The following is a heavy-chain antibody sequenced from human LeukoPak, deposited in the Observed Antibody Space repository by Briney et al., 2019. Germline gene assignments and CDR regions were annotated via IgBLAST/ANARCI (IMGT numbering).Heavy chain of an antibody. CDR1: GFTFSNYS. CDR3: ARGCLRCPLRNDYSNPQSDY. J-gene: IGHJ4*02. Sequence: HSGGSLRLSCAASGFTFSNYSMNWVRQAPGKGLEWVSYISSSSSLIYYADSVKGRFTISRDNAENSLYLQMNSLRAEDTAVYFCARGCLRCPLRNDYSNPQSDYWGQGTLVTVSS. D-gene: IGHD4-11*01. V-gene: IGHV3-48*01. CDR2: ISSSSSLI.